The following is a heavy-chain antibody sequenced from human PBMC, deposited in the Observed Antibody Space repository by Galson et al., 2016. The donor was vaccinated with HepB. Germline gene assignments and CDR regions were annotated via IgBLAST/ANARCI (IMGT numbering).Heavy chain of an antibody. CDR1: GFAVRSNF. Sequence: SLRLSCAVSGFAVRSNFMAWVRQAPGKGLEWVSLFYSGGSTYYADSVRGRFTISRDISKNTLFLEMLNLRAEDTAVYYCARVQTFYDYTWGTSRPRYFDYWGQGTLVTVSS. CDR2: FYSGGST. CDR3: ARVQTFYDYTWGTSRPRYFDY. V-gene: IGHV3-53*01. D-gene: IGHD3-16*02. J-gene: IGHJ4*02.